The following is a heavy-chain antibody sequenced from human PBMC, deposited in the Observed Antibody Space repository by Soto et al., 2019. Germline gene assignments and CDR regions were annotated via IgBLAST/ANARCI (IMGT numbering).Heavy chain of an antibody. Sequence: EVQVLESGGDLVQPGGALRLSCAASGFTFSNYAMNWVRQAPGKGPEWVSGISAGRSTYYADSVKGRFPISRDNSKSTLFLQMDSLRAEDTALYYCTKVRGDPVWGKGTTVTVSS. D-gene: IGHD4-17*01. V-gene: IGHV3-23*01. J-gene: IGHJ6*04. CDR2: ISAGRST. CDR1: GFTFSNYA. CDR3: TKVRGDPV.